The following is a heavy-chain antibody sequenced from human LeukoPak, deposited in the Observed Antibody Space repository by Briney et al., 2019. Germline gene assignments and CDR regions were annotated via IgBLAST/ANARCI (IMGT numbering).Heavy chain of an antibody. Sequence: ASVTVPCKASGYTFTGYYIHWVRQAPGQGLEWMGWINPNSGGTNYAQKFQGRVTVTRDTSISTAYMELSRLRPDDTAVYYCTKDPAQTTAFDYWGQGTLVTVSS. V-gene: IGHV1-2*02. CDR1: GYTFTGYY. J-gene: IGHJ4*02. CDR2: INPNSGGT. CDR3: TKDPAQTTAFDY. D-gene: IGHD1-7*01.